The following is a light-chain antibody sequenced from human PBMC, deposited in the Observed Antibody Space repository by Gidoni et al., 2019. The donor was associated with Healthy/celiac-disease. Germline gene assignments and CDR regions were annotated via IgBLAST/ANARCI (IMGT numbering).Light chain of an antibody. V-gene: IGKV3-11*01. CDR3: QQRSNWLT. J-gene: IGKJ4*02. Sequence: EIVLTQSPATLSLSPGERATLSCSASQSVSSYLSWYQQKPGQAPRLLIDDASNRATGIPARLSGSGSGTDFTLTISSLETEDVAVYYCQQRSNWLTFGGGTKVEIK. CDR2: DAS. CDR1: QSVSSY.